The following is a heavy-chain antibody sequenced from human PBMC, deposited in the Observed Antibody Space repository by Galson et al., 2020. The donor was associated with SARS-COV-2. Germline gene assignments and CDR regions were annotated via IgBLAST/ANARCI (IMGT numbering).Heavy chain of an antibody. J-gene: IGHJ4*02. V-gene: IGHV3-23*01. CDR2: ISGSGGDT. D-gene: IGHD3-9*01. CDR1: GFTFNIYA. CDR3: AKGALTGYFYFDY. Sequence: GGSLRLSCAASGFTFNIYAMSWVRQAPGKGLEWVSGISGSGGDTYYADSVKGRFTISRDNSKNTLYLQMNSLRGEDTAVYYCAKGALTGYFYFDYWGQGTLVTVSS.